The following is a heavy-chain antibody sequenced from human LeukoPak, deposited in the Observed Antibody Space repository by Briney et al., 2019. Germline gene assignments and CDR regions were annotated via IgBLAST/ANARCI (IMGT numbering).Heavy chain of an antibody. CDR3: ARDRRKSSSWFGTQERGMDV. J-gene: IGHJ6*02. CDR1: GFTFSSYS. V-gene: IGHV3-21*01. D-gene: IGHD6-13*01. CDR2: ISSSSSYI. Sequence: GWSLRLYCAASGFTFSSYSMNWVRQAPGKGLEWVSSISSSSSYIYYADSVKGRFTISRDNAKNSLYLQMNSLRAEDTAVYYCARDRRKSSSWFGTQERGMDVWGQGTTVTVSS.